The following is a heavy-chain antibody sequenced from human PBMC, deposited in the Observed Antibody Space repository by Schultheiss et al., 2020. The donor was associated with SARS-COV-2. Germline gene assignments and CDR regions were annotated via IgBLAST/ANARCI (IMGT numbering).Heavy chain of an antibody. CDR3: ARDNVDTAMANLYYYYYMDV. Sequence: GGSLRLSCAASGFTFSSYAMSWVRQAPGKGLEWVSYISSSGSTIYYADSVKGRFTISRDNSKNTLYLQMNSLRAEDTAVYYCARDNVDTAMANLYYYYYMDVWGKGTTVTVSS. J-gene: IGHJ6*03. CDR2: ISSSGSTI. V-gene: IGHV3-48*01. CDR1: GFTFSSYA. D-gene: IGHD5-18*01.